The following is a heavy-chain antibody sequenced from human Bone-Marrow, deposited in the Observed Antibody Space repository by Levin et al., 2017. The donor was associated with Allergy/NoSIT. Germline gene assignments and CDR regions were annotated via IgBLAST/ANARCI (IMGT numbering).Heavy chain of an antibody. CDR1: GGSISSSNW. J-gene: IGHJ4*02. CDR3: AREIAAAGPGDY. D-gene: IGHD6-13*01. V-gene: IGHV4-4*02. Sequence: RASETLSLTCAVSGGSISSSNWWSWVRQPPGKGLEWIGEIYHSGSTNYNPSLKSRVTISVDKSKNQFSLKLSSVTAADTAVYYCAREIAAAGPGDYWGQGTLVTVSS. CDR2: IYHSGST.